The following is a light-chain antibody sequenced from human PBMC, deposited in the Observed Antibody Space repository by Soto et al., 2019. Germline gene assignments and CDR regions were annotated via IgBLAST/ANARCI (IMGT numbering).Light chain of an antibody. CDR3: CSYAGSYSLV. CDR2: DVS. V-gene: IGLV2-11*01. CDR1: SSDVGGYKY. Sequence: QSALTQPRSVSGSPGQSVTISCTGTSSDVGGYKYVSWYQQLPGKAPKLIIYDVSQRPSGVPDRFSGSKSGNTASLTISGLQPDDESDFYCCSYAGSYSLVFGGGTKLTVL. J-gene: IGLJ3*02.